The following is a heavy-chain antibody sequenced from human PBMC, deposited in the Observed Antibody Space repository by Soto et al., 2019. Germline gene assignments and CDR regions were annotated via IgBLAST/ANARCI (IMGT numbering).Heavy chain of an antibody. D-gene: IGHD1-26*01. CDR2: IIPIFGTP. CDR1: GDTFTSYI. CDR3: ATDNYSGNYRFDY. V-gene: IGHV1-69*01. Sequence: QVQLVQSGAEVKKPGSSVRVSCKASGDTFTSYIISWVRQAPGQGLEWMGGIIPIFGTPTYAQKFEGRVTITADASTSTAYLESSSLRSEDTAVYFCATDNYSGNYRFDYWGQGTLVTVSS. J-gene: IGHJ4*02.